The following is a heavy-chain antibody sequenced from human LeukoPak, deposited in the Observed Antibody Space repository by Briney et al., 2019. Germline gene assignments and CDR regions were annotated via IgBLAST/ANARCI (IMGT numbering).Heavy chain of an antibody. CDR2: IWYDGSNK. J-gene: IGHJ4*02. CDR3: ARGLDTAMVTAPFDY. D-gene: IGHD5-18*01. Sequence: GRSLRLSCAASGFTFSSYGMHWVRQAPGKGLEWVAVIWYDGSNKYYADSVKGRFTISRDNSKNTLYLQMNSLRAEDTAVYYCARGLDTAMVTAPFDYWGQGTLVTVSS. V-gene: IGHV3-33*01. CDR1: GFTFSSYG.